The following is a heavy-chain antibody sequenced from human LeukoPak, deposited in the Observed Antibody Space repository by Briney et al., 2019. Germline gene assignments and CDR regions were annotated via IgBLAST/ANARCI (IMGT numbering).Heavy chain of an antibody. J-gene: IGHJ4*01. D-gene: IGHD4-11*01. CDR1: GYTFTGYY. CDR3: ARDRGRYSNYVCDY. V-gene: IGHV1-2*02. Sequence: ASVKVSCKASGYTFTGYYMHWVRQAPGQGLGWMGWINPNSGGTNYAQKFQGRVTMTRDTSISTAYMELSRLRSDDTAVYYCARDRGRYSNYVCDYWGQGTLVTVSS. CDR2: INPNSGGT.